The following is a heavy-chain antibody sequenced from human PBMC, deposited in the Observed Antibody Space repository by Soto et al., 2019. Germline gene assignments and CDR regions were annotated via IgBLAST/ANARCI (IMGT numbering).Heavy chain of an antibody. J-gene: IGHJ3*02. CDR1: GFTFSSYN. V-gene: IGHV3-21*01. CDR3: ARDRVGPTPNDAFDI. CDR2: ISSSGSYI. D-gene: IGHD1-26*01. Sequence: AGGSLRLSCAASGFTFSSYNMNLGRQPPGKGLEWVSSISSSGSYIYYADSLEGRFTISRDNAKNSLYLQMSSLRAEDTAMYYCARDRVGPTPNDAFDIWGQGTMVTVSS.